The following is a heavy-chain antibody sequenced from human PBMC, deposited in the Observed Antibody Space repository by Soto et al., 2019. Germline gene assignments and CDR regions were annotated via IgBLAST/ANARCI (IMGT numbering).Heavy chain of an antibody. CDR3: ASDRYYDFWLLH. Sequence: GSLRLSCAASGFTFSSYAMSWVRQAPGKGLEWVSAISASGDGTYYADAVKGRFTISRDNSKNTLYLQMNSLRVEDTAVYYCASDRYYDFWLLHWGQGTLVTVSS. D-gene: IGHD3-3*01. CDR2: ISASGDGT. CDR1: GFTFSSYA. V-gene: IGHV3-23*01. J-gene: IGHJ1*01.